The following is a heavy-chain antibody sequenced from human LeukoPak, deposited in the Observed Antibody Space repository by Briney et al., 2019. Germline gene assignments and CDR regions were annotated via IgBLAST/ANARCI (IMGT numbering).Heavy chain of an antibody. CDR2: ISSSSSYI. CDR3: ARGEGYDILWFDP. D-gene: IGHD3-9*01. CDR1: GFTFSSYG. V-gene: IGHV3-21*01. Sequence: GRSLRLSCAASGFTFSSYGMHWVRQAPGKGLEWVSSISSSSSYIYYADSVKGRFTISRDNAKNSLYLQMNSLRAEDTAVYYCARGEGYDILWFDPWGQGTLVTVSS. J-gene: IGHJ5*02.